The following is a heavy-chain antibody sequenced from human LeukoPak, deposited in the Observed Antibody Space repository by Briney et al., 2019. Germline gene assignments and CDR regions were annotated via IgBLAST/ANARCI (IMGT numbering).Heavy chain of an antibody. CDR1: GFTFGDYA. V-gene: IGHV3-49*04. CDR3: TRSPGKAVANFDY. CDR2: IRSKAYGGTT. J-gene: IGHJ4*02. D-gene: IGHD6-19*01. Sequence: PGGSLRLSCTASGFTFGDYAMSWVRQAPGKGLEWVGFIRSKAYGGTTEYAASVKGRFTISRDDSKSIAYLQMNSLKTEDTAVYYCTRSPGKAVANFDYWGQGTLVTVSS.